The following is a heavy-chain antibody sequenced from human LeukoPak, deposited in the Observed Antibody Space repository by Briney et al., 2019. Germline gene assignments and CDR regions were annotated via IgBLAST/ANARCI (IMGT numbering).Heavy chain of an antibody. J-gene: IGHJ4*02. CDR3: ARGVSYGDYVDY. CDR1: GGSISSGDYY. Sequence: SETLSLTCTVSGGSISSGDYYWRWIRRPPGKGLEWIGYIYYSGSTYYNPSLKSRVTISVDTSKNQFSLKLSSVTAADTAVYYCARGVSYGDYVDYWGQGTLVTVSS. CDR2: IYYSGST. D-gene: IGHD4-17*01. V-gene: IGHV4-30-4*01.